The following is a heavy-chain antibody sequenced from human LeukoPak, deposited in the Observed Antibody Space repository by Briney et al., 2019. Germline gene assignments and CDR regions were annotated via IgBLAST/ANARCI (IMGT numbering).Heavy chain of an antibody. CDR3: ATELGATYDNYYHGMDV. D-gene: IGHD1-26*01. CDR2: TNPNSGGT. Sequence: GASVKVSCKASGYTFTDYYMHWVRQAPGQGLEWVGWTNPNSGGTSYAQKFQDRVTMTRDTSISTAYMELSSLRSDDTAVYYCATELGATYDNYYHGMDVWGQGTTVTVSS. V-gene: IGHV1-2*02. J-gene: IGHJ6*02. CDR1: GYTFTDYY.